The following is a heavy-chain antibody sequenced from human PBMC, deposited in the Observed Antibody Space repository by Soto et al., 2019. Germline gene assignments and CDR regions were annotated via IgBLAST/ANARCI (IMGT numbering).Heavy chain of an antibody. D-gene: IGHD6-6*01. J-gene: IGHJ4*02. CDR3: AREYSNSPEAFDF. CDR1: GFSVNGDYYC. V-gene: IGHV4-61*03. Sequence: SETLSLTCTVSGFSVNGDYYCLSWIRQPPGKGLEWIGYIYYTGSTTYNPSLKSRVTISLDTSRNHFSLSLSSVTAADTALLYCAREYSNSPEAFDFWGRGTLVTVSS. CDR2: IYYTGST.